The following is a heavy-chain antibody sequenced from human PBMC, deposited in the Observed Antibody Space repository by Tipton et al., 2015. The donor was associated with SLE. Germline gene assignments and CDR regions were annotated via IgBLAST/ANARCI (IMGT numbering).Heavy chain of an antibody. D-gene: IGHD7-27*01. CDR3: ARDGGDWGRWYFDL. CDR2: ISGSSSYI. J-gene: IGHJ2*01. Sequence: SLRLSCAASGFTFSSYSMNWVRQAPGKGLEWVSSISGSSSYIYYADSVKGRFTISRDNAKNSLYLQMNSLRAEDTAVYYCARDGGDWGRWYFDLWGRGTLVTVSS. V-gene: IGHV3-21*01. CDR1: GFTFSSYS.